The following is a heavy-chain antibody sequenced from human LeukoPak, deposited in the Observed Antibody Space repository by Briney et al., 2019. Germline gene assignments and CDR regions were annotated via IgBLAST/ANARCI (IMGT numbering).Heavy chain of an antibody. Sequence: SETLSLTCTVSGGSISSYYWSWIRQPPGKGLEWIGYIYYSGSTNYNPSPKSRVTISVDTSKNQFSLRLSSVTAADTAVYYCARVTGYMIEDYFDYWGQGTLVTVSS. CDR2: IYYSGST. J-gene: IGHJ4*02. V-gene: IGHV4-59*01. D-gene: IGHD3-22*01. CDR3: ARVTGYMIEDYFDY. CDR1: GGSISSYY.